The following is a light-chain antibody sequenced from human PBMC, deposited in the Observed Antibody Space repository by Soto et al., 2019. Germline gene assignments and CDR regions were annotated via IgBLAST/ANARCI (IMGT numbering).Light chain of an antibody. CDR1: QSLLHSNGYNY. J-gene: IGKJ1*01. V-gene: IGKV2-28*01. CDR2: LGS. CDR3: MQETHWPRT. Sequence: MTQSPLSLPVTPGEPASISCRSSQSLLHSNGYNYLDWYLQKPGQSPQLLIYLGSNRASGVPDRFSGSGSGTDFTLKISRVEAEDVGVYYCMQETHWPRTFAQGTKVDIK.